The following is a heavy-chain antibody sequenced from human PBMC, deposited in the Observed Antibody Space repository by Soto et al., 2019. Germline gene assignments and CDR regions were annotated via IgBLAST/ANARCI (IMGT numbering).Heavy chain of an antibody. V-gene: IGHV3-33*01. CDR2: IWYDGSKK. J-gene: IGHJ4*02. Sequence: GGSLRLSCVASGFTFRNYGMHWVRQVPGKGLEWVTVIWYDGSKKYYVDSVKGRFTISRDNSKNTLFLQMDSLRVEDTAVYYCARGLYESSGYPDNWGQGTLVTVSS. CDR1: GFTFRNYG. D-gene: IGHD3-22*01. CDR3: ARGLYESSGYPDN.